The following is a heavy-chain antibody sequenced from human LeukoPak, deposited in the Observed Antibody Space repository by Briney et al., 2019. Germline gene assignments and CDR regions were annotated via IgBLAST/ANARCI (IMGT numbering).Heavy chain of an antibody. V-gene: IGHV3-7*01. J-gene: IGHJ4*02. CDR3: ARGPGKYYFDY. CDR2: IKQDGSEK. CDR1: GFTFSSYW. D-gene: IGHD1-1*01. Sequence: GGSLRLSCAASGFTFSSYWMSWVRQAPGKGLGWVANIKQDGSEKYYVDSVKGRFTISRDNAKNSLYLQMNSLRAEDTAVYYCARGPGKYYFDYWGQGTLVIVSS.